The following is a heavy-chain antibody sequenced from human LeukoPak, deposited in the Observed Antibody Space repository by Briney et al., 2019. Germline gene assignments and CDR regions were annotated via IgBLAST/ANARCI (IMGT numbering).Heavy chain of an antibody. Sequence: GGSLRLSCAASGFTVSSNYMSWVRQAPGKGLEWVSVIYSGGSTYYADSVKGRFTISRDNSKNTLYLQMNSLRAEDTAVYYCARGTYDSTLIDYWGQGTLVTVSS. D-gene: IGHD3-22*01. J-gene: IGHJ4*02. CDR2: IYSGGST. V-gene: IGHV3-66*02. CDR3: ARGTYDSTLIDY. CDR1: GFTVSSNY.